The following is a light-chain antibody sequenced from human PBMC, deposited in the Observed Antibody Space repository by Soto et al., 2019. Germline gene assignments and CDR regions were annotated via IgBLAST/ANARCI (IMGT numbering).Light chain of an antibody. Sequence: QSALTQPPSASGSPGQSVTISCTGTSSDVGGCKFVSWYQQRPGKAPKLMIYEVNKRPSGVPDRFSGSKSGNTASLTVSGLQPEAEADYHCSSCGGSNNPYVFGTGTKLTVL. CDR1: SSDVGGCKF. J-gene: IGLJ1*01. V-gene: IGLV2-8*01. CDR2: EVN. CDR3: SSCGGSNNPYV.